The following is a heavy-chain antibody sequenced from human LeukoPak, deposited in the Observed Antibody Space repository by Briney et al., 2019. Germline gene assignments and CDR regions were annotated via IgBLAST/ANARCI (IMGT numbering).Heavy chain of an antibody. V-gene: IGHV4-34*01. CDR2: INHSGST. CDR1: GGSFSGYY. J-gene: IGHJ4*02. D-gene: IGHD1-7*01. Sequence: SETLSLTCAVYGGSFSGYYWSWIRQPPGKGLEWIGEINHSGSTNYNPSLKSRVTISVDTSKNQFSLKLSSVTAADTAVYYCARRELQRFDYWGQGTLVTVSS. CDR3: ARRELQRFDY.